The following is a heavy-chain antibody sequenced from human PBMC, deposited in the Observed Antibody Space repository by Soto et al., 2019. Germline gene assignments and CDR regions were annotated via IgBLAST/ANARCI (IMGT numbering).Heavy chain of an antibody. CDR1: GLSVGNNY. J-gene: IGHJ4*02. V-gene: IGHV3-66*01. D-gene: IGHD3-10*01. CDR3: ARGYWVQGYGAGTYFDY. Sequence: EVQLVESGGGVVQPGGSLRLSCAASGLSVGNNYMSWVRQAPGKGLEWVSVIYSGSTTHYADSVKGRFSISRYSSRNTVYLQMNSLRVEDTAVYHCARGYWVQGYGAGTYFDYWGQGTLVTVSS. CDR2: IYSGSTT.